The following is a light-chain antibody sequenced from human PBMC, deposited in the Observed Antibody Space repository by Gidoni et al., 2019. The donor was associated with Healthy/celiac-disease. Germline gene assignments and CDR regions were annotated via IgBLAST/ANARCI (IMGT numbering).Light chain of an antibody. CDR1: QSVSSSY. J-gene: IGKJ3*01. Sequence: EFVLTQSPGTLSLSPGERATLSCRASQSVSSSYLAWYQQKPGQAPRLLIYGASSRATGIPERFSGSGSGTDFTLTISRLEPEDFAVYYCQQYGSSPPITFGPGTKVDIK. CDR3: QQYGSSPPIT. V-gene: IGKV3-20*01. CDR2: GAS.